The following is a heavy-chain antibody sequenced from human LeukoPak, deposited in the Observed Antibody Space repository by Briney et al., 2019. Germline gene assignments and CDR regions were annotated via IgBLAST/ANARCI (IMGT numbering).Heavy chain of an antibody. V-gene: IGHV4-59*01. D-gene: IGHD1-26*01. CDR3: TTTPQRAEYFQH. Sequence: SETLSLMCTVSGGSISSYYWSWIRQPPGKGLEWIGYIYYSGSTNYNPSLKSRVTISVDTSKNQFSLKLSSVTAADTAVYYCTTTPQRAEYFQHWGQGTLVTVSS. J-gene: IGHJ1*01. CDR1: GGSISSYY. CDR2: IYYSGST.